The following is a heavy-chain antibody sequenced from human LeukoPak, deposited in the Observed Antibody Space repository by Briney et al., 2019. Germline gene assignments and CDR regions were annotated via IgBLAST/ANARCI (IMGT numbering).Heavy chain of an antibody. CDR1: GYTFTSYD. Sequence: ASVKVSCKASGYTFTSYDINWVRQATGQGLEWMGWMNPNSGNTGYAQKFQGRVTITRNTSISTAHMELSSLRSEDTAVYYCARGLEWLTRRHTWFDPWGQGTLVTVSS. V-gene: IGHV1-8*03. D-gene: IGHD3-3*01. CDR3: ARGLEWLTRRHTWFDP. CDR2: MNPNSGNT. J-gene: IGHJ5*02.